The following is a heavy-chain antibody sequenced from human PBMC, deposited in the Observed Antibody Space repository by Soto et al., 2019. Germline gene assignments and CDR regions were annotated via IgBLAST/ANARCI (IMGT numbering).Heavy chain of an antibody. V-gene: IGHV3-33*01. CDR1: GFAFSNYG. J-gene: IGHJ6*02. Sequence: QVQLVESGGGVVQPGRSLRLSCAASGFAFSNYGMHWVRRAPGKGLEWVAVISYDGGNKDYADSVKGRFTISRDNSQNTLYLQINSLRAEDTAVYYCARPKTAYYKSDRGPSNYGMDVWGQGTTVTVSS. CDR2: ISYDGGNK. D-gene: IGHD3-9*01. CDR3: ARPKTAYYKSDRGPSNYGMDV.